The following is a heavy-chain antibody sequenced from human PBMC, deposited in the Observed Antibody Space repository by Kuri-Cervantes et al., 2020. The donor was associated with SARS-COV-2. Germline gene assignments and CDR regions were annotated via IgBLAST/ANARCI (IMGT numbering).Heavy chain of an antibody. CDR3: ARDLGSGFKQYWYFYL. Sequence: GESLKISCAASGFTFSSYAMHLVRQAPGKGLEWVAVISYDGSNKYYAGSVKGRFTISRDKTKNSLYLQFNSLRAEDTAMYYCARDLGSGFKQYWYFYLCGRGTLVTVSS. V-gene: IGHV3-30*04. CDR2: ISYDGSNK. J-gene: IGHJ2*01. CDR1: GFTFSSYA.